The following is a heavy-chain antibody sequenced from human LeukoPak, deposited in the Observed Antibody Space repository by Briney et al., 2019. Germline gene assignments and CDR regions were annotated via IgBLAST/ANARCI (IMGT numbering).Heavy chain of an antibody. J-gene: IGHJ4*01. D-gene: IGHD4-17*01. CDR1: GYTFTIYG. CDR2: ISSYNGNT. V-gene: IGHV1-18*01. CDR3: ARGSPNDYGDYATSD. Sequence: ASVKVSCKASGYTFTIYGITWVRQAPGQGLEWMGWISSYNGNTNYAQKLQGRVTMTTDTSTSTAYMELRSLRSDDTAVYYCARGSPNDYGDYATSDWGQGSPLTVSS.